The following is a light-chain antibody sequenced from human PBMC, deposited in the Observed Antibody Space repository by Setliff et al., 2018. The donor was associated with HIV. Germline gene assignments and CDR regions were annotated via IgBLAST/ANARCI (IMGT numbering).Light chain of an antibody. V-gene: IGLV2-14*01. Sequence: QSVLTQPPSASGSLGQSVTISCTGTNSDVGGYEYVSWYQQHPGKAPKLMIYEVSNRPSGISNRFSGSKSGNTASLTISGLQAEDEADYYCSSYTSSSTVLFGGGTKGTVL. J-gene: IGLJ2*01. CDR2: EVS. CDR3: SSYTSSSTVL. CDR1: NSDVGGYEY.